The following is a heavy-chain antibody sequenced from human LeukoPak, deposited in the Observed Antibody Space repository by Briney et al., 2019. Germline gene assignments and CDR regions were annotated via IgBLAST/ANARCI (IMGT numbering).Heavy chain of an antibody. CDR3: ARGGYSSGWAVWFDY. D-gene: IGHD6-19*01. CDR1: GDGVSSNSAA. Sequence: SQTLSLTCAISGDGVSSNSAAWNWIRQSPSRGLEWLGRTYYRSKWYNDYAVSVKSRITINPDTSKNQFSLQLNSVTPEDTAVYYCARGGYSSGWAVWFDYWGQGTLVTVSS. J-gene: IGHJ4*02. V-gene: IGHV6-1*01. CDR2: TYYRSKWYN.